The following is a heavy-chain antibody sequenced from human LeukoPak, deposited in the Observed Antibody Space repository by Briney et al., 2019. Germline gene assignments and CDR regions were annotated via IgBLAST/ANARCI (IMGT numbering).Heavy chain of an antibody. CDR1: GFTFSSYA. Sequence: PGGSLRLSCAASGFTFSSYAMTWVRQAPGKGLEWVSAVTGSSGGTYYADSVKGRFTISRDDSKSTLYLQMNSLKVEDTAVYYCAKSGHSTSSWFDPWGQGTLVIVSS. D-gene: IGHD6-6*01. CDR2: VTGSSGGT. CDR3: AKSGHSTSSWFDP. J-gene: IGHJ5*02. V-gene: IGHV3-23*01.